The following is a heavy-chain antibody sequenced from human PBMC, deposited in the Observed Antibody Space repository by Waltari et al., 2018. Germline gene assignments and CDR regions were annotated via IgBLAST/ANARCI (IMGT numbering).Heavy chain of an antibody. CDR1: GYIFTDHY. CDR3: AKNRYLDDNHYIDV. Sequence: QVQLLQSGAEVKNIGASVKVTCKTSGYIFTDHYIHWVRQAPGQGLEWMGSIDTNSGGTRFAQKFQGRVTMTRDTSITTVYMELKTLRSDDTAIYFCAKNRYLDDNHYIDV. V-gene: IGHV1-2*02. CDR2: IDTNSGGT. D-gene: IGHD3-9*01. J-gene: IGHJ6*03.